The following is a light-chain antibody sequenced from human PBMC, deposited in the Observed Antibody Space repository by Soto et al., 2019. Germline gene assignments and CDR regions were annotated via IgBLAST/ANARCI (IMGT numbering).Light chain of an antibody. V-gene: IGLV1-44*01. CDR3: AAWDDSLNVVV. CDR1: SSNIGSNI. CDR2: RNN. Sequence: QLVLTQPPSASGTPGQRVTISCSGSSSNIGSNIVNWYQQLPGTAPKLLIYRNNQRPSGVPDRFSGSKSGTSASLAISGLQSEDEADYYCAAWDDSLNVVVFGGGTKLTVL. J-gene: IGLJ2*01.